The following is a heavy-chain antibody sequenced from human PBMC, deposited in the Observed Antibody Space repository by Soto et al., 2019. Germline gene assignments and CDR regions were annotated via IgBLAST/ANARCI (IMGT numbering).Heavy chain of an antibody. V-gene: IGHV4-34*01. CDR1: GGSFSGYY. CDR3: ARGRLLRFLGGYYYHYGMDV. J-gene: IGHJ6*02. CDR2: INQSGST. D-gene: IGHD3-3*01. Sequence: SETLSLTCAVYGGSFSGYYWSWIRQPPGKGLEWIGEINQSGSTNYNPSLKSRVTISVDTSKNQFSLKLSSVTAADTAVYYCARGRLLRFLGGYYYHYGMDVSGQRTTVTVS.